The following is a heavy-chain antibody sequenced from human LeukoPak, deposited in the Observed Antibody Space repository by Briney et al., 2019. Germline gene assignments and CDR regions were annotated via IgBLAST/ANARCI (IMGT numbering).Heavy chain of an antibody. CDR2: INPNSGGT. CDR3: ARDSPTYCGGDCYSTGYYYYYGMDV. J-gene: IGHJ6*02. CDR1: GYTFTCYY. Sequence: GASVKVSCKASGYTFTCYYMHWVRQAPGQGLEWMGWINPNSGGTNYAQKFQGRVTMTRDTSISTAYMELSRLRSDDTAVYYCARDSPTYCGGDCYSTGYYYYYGMDVWDQGTTVTVSS. V-gene: IGHV1-2*02. D-gene: IGHD2-21*02.